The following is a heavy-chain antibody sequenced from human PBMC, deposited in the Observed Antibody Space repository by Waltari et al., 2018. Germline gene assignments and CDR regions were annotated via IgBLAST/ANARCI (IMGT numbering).Heavy chain of an antibody. CDR2: IKEDGSKK. V-gene: IGHV3-7*01. J-gene: IGHJ4*02. Sequence: EEQLVESGGGRVRPGGSLRHPCAGSGFTFSGNWMAWVRQAPGKGLEWVANIKEDGSKKNYVDSVEGRFTISRDNAKNSLYLQMISLRAEDTALYYCVRHGFWNFDFWGQGTLVTVSS. D-gene: IGHD3-3*01. CDR3: VRHGFWNFDF. CDR1: GFTFSGNW.